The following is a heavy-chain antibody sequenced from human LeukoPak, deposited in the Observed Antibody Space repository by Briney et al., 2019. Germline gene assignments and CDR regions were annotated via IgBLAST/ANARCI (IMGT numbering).Heavy chain of an antibody. J-gene: IGHJ4*02. CDR2: IYTSGST. CDR3: ARDFGYGDYFFDD. D-gene: IGHD4-17*01. Sequence: PSEALSPTCTVSGGSISSGSYYWSWIRQPAGKGLEWIGRIYTSGSTNYNPSLKSRVTISVDTSKNQFSLKLSSVTAADTAVYYCARDFGYGDYFFDDWGQGTLVTVSS. V-gene: IGHV4-61*02. CDR1: GGSISSGSYY.